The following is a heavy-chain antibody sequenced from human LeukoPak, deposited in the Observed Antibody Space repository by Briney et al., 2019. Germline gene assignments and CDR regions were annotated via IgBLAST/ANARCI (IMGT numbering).Heavy chain of an antibody. D-gene: IGHD3-22*01. CDR2: IYTSGST. CDR3: ARDLSLYYYDSSAPEYYFDY. J-gene: IGHJ4*02. CDR1: GGSISSYY. Sequence: PSETLSLTCTVSGGSISSYYWSWIRQPAGKGLEWIGSIYTSGSTNYNPSLKSRLTMSVDTSKNQFSLKLSSVTAADTAVYYCARDLSLYYYDSSAPEYYFDYWGQGTLVTVSS. V-gene: IGHV4-4*07.